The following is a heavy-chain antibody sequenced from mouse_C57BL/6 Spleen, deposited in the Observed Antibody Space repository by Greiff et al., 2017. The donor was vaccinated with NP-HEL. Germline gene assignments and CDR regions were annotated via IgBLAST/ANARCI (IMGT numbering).Heavy chain of an antibody. V-gene: IGHV5-4*03. CDR1: GFTFSSYA. D-gene: IGHD1-1*01. CDR2: ISDGGSYT. J-gene: IGHJ2*01. Sequence: DVKLVESGGGLVKPGGSLKLSCAASGFTFSSYAMSWVRQTPEKRLEWVANISDGGSYTYYPDNVKGRFTFSIDNAKNNLYMQMSHLKSEDTAMYYCARSLYYYGSSYGHYFDYWGQGTTLTVSA. CDR3: ARSLYYYGSSYGHYFDY.